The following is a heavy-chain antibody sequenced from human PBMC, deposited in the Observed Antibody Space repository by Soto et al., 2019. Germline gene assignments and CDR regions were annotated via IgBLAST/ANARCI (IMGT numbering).Heavy chain of an antibody. V-gene: IGHV4-34*01. J-gene: IGHJ6*02. CDR3: ARGRRVRGVTIRYDGMGV. CDR1: GGSLSGFH. CDR2: INQSGTT. D-gene: IGHD3-10*01. Sequence: QVQLQQWGAGLLKPSETLSLTCGVYGGSLSGFHWNWIRQPPGTGLEWIGEINQSGTTNYNSSLKSRLNISVDTSKNQFSLNLTAVTAADTSVYYCARGRRVRGVTIRYDGMGVWGQGTTVTVSS.